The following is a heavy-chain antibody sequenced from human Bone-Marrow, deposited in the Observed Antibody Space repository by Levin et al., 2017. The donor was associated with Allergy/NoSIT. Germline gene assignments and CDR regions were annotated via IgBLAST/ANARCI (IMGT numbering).Heavy chain of an antibody. Sequence: KISCKASGGTFSSYAISWVRQAPGQGLEWMGGIIPIFGTANYAQKFQGRVTITADKSTSTAYMELSSLRSEDTAVYYCARDLTVPSITIFGVVLLENYMDVWGKGTTVTVSS. CDR1: GGTFSSYA. V-gene: IGHV1-69*06. CDR3: ARDLTVPSITIFGVVLLENYMDV. CDR2: IIPIFGTA. J-gene: IGHJ6*03. D-gene: IGHD3-3*01.